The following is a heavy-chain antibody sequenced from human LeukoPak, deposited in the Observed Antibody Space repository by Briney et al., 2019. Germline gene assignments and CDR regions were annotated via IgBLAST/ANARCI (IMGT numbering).Heavy chain of an antibody. J-gene: IGHJ4*02. CDR1: GGSISSYY. CDR3: ARVTGYMIEDYFDY. Sequence: SETLSLTCTVSGGSISSYYWNWIRQPPGKGLEWIGYIYYSGSTNYNPSLKSRVTISVDTSKNQFSLRLSSVTAADTAVYYCARVTGYMIEDYFDYWGQGTLVTVSS. D-gene: IGHD3-22*01. CDR2: IYYSGST. V-gene: IGHV4-59*01.